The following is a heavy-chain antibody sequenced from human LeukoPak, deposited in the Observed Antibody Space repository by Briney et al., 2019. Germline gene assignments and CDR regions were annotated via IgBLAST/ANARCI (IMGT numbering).Heavy chain of an antibody. J-gene: IGHJ6*02. Sequence: GGSLRLSCAASAFTFSSYSMHWVRQAPGKGLEWVSSITSSSSYIYYADSVKGRFTISRDNAKNSLCLQMNSLRAEDTAVYYCAREWSSSSYYYGMDVWGQGTTVTVS. CDR1: AFTFSSYS. CDR3: AREWSSSSYYYGMDV. CDR2: ITSSSSYI. V-gene: IGHV3-21*01. D-gene: IGHD6-6*01.